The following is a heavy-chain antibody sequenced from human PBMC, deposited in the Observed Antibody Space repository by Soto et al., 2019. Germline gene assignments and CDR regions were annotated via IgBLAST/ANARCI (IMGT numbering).Heavy chain of an antibody. CDR1: GLTFSSYG. Sequence: GGFLRLSCAASGLTFSSYGMHWVRQAPGKGLEWVAVISYDGSNKYYADSVKGRFTISRDNSKNTLYLQMNSLRAEDTAVYYCAKDPGDELTYFDYWGQGTLVNVSS. J-gene: IGHJ4*02. V-gene: IGHV3-30*18. CDR3: AKDPGDELTYFDY. D-gene: IGHD3-16*01. CDR2: ISYDGSNK.